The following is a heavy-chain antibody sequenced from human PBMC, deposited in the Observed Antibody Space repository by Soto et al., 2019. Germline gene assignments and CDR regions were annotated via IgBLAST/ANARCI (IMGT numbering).Heavy chain of an antibody. D-gene: IGHD1-26*01. J-gene: IGHJ5*02. CDR1: GFAFRSFE. V-gene: IGHV3-48*03. CDR2: ISTTGTTI. Sequence: GGSLRLSCAASGFAFRSFEMNWVRQVPGKGLEWLSYISTTGTTIYYADSVKGRFTISRDNAKNSLYLQMNSLRAEDTAVYYCAKGGSYYGNWFDPWGQGTLVTVSS. CDR3: AKGGSYYGNWFDP.